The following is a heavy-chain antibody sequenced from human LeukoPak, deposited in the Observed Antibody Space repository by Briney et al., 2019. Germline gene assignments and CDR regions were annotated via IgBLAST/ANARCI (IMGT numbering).Heavy chain of an antibody. CDR1: GFTFSAYG. J-gene: IGHJ4*02. D-gene: IGHD6-19*01. CDR3: AKEERDSGWYNYYFDY. Sequence: GGTLRLSCAASGFTFSAYGMSWVRQAPGKGLEWVSTISSSGGSTYYADSVKGRFTISRDSSNNTLYLQMNSLRAEDTAVYYCAKEERDSGWYNYYFDYWGQGTLVTVSS. CDR2: ISSSGGST. V-gene: IGHV3-23*01.